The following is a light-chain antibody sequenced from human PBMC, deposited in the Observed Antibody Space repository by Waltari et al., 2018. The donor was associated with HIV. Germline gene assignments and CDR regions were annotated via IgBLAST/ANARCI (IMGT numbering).Light chain of an antibody. CDR2: LNSDGSY. Sequence: LVLTQSPSASASLGASVRLTCTLRSGHSNSVIAWHPQRPEKGPRFLMRLNSDGSYTRGDGIPDRFSGSSSGAERYVTISSLQSDDEADYYCQTWGTGIVVFGGGTKLAVL. V-gene: IGLV4-69*01. CDR3: QTWGTGIVV. CDR1: SGHSNSV. J-gene: IGLJ2*01.